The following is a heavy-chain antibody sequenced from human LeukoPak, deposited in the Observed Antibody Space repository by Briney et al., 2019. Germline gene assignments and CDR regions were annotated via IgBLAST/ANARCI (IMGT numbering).Heavy chain of an antibody. V-gene: IGHV3-48*04. Sequence: GGSLRLSCAASGFTFSSYSMNWVRQAPGKGLEWVSYISSSSSSTIYYADSVKGRFTISRDNAKNSLYLQMNSLRAEDTAVYYCARDIYYDSSGYYGSVYWGQGTLVTVSS. J-gene: IGHJ4*02. CDR3: ARDIYYDSSGYYGSVY. D-gene: IGHD3-22*01. CDR1: GFTFSSYS. CDR2: ISSSSSSTI.